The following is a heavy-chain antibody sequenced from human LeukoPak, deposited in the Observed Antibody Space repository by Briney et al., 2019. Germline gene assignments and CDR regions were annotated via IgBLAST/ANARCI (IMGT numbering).Heavy chain of an antibody. CDR3: ARQRSSTNTVDY. CDR2: IYHSGST. J-gene: IGHJ4*02. V-gene: IGHV4-38-2*01. CDR1: GYSLSSGYN. Sequence: PSETLCLTXAVSGYSLSSGYNWGGIRHPPRKGVEWIGSIYHSGSTYYNPSLKSRVTISVDTSKNQFSLKLSSVTAADTAVCYCARQRSSTNTVDYWGQGTLVTVSS. D-gene: IGHD2-2*01.